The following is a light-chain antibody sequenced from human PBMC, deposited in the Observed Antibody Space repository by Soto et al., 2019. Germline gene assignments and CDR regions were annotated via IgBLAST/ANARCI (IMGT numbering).Light chain of an antibody. J-gene: IGLJ1*01. V-gene: IGLV2-8*01. CDR2: EVS. CDR3: SSFTTSHTYV. CDR1: SSDVGDYNY. Sequence: SVLTQPPSASGSPGQSVTISCTGTSSDVGDYNYVSWYQQPPGKAPKLLIYEVSKRPSGVPDRFSGSKSGNAASLTISGLQAEDEADYYCSSFTTSHTYVFGTGTKVTVL.